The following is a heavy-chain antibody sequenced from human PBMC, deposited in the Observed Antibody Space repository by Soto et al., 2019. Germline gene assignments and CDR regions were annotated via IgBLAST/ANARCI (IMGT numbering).Heavy chain of an antibody. CDR1: GFTFSSYA. J-gene: IGHJ2*01. CDR3: AKDFGPLDGMATVTDGYFDL. Sequence: EVQLLESGGGLVQPGGSLRLSCAASGFTFSSYAMSWVRQAPGKGLEWVSAISGSGGSTYYADSVKGRFTISRDNSKNTLYRQMNSLRAEDTAVYYCAKDFGPLDGMATVTDGYFDLWGRGTLVTVSS. D-gene: IGHD4-17*01. V-gene: IGHV3-23*01. CDR2: ISGSGGST.